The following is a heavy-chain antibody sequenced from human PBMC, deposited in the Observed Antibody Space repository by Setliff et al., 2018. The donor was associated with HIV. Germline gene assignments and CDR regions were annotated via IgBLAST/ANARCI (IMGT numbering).Heavy chain of an antibody. D-gene: IGHD6-6*01. CDR3: ARSSSSSPFFFDY. CDR2: IYYSGST. CDR1: GESINSGTSY. Sequence: PSETLSLTCSVSGESINSGTSYWNWIRQYPGKGLEWIGYIYYSGSTYQNPSLKSRVTISVDTSKNQFSLKLNSVTAADTAVYYCARSSSSSPFFFDYWGQGSLVTVSS. V-gene: IGHV4-31*03. J-gene: IGHJ4*02.